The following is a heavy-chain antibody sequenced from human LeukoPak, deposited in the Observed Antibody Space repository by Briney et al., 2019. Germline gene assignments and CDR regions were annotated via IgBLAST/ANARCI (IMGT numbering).Heavy chain of an antibody. CDR2: FIPVFGRA. Sequence: ASVKVSCKTSGGTFSNHAISWVRPAPGQGLEWMGGFIPVFGRAIYAQKFQGRVTITTDESASTAYMELSALRSDDTAVYYCARGRRDPGAGAGIDYYYFYMDVWGKGTTVTVSS. CDR3: ARGRRDPGAGAGIDYYYFYMDV. CDR1: GGTFSNHA. V-gene: IGHV1-69*05. D-gene: IGHD6-19*01. J-gene: IGHJ6*03.